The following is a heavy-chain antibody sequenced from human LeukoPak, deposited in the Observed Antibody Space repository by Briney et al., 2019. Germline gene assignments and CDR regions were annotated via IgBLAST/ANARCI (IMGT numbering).Heavy chain of an antibody. CDR1: GYSFSHHW. D-gene: IGHD3-10*01. J-gene: IGHJ5*02. V-gene: IGHV5-51*01. CDR2: MYPGDSDT. Sequence: TSGESLKISCQGSGYSFSHHWIAWVRKMPGKGLEWMAMMYPGDSDTGYSPSFQGQVTISVDKSISTAYLQWNSLKASDTGMYYCARRDTSGSLFWFDPWGQGTLVTVSS. CDR3: ARRDTSGSLFWFDP.